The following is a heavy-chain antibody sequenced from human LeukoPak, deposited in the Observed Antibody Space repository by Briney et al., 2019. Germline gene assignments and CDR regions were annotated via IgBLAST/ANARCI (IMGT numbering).Heavy chain of an antibody. J-gene: IGHJ5*02. Sequence: SETLSLTCTVSGGSLDSGYHLGSWIPQHPGRGLEWIGYLYYCGNTDYNPSLKSRFSVSVYKSKKQFSLRLSSVTAADTAIYFCARVRDYDSWGAHYTFAYFDAWGPGVLVTVSS. V-gene: IGHV4-31*03. CDR1: GGSLDSGYHL. CDR3: ARVRDYDSWGAHYTFAYFDA. D-gene: IGHD3-3*01. CDR2: LYYCGNT.